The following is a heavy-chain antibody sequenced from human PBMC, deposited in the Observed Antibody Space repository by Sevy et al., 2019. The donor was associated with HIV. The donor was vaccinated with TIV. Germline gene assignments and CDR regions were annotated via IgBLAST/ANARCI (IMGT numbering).Heavy chain of an antibody. V-gene: IGHV3-23*01. CDR2: ISNSGSDT. CDR1: GFTFSSYA. Sequence: GGSLRLSCAASGFTFSSYAMHWVRQAPGKGLEWVSAISNSGSDTKYAGSVKGRFTISRDNSRNTLYVQMNSLSAEDTAVYYCAKDRITVIGDAFDLWGQWTMVTVSS. J-gene: IGHJ3*01. CDR3: AKDRITVIGDAFDL. D-gene: IGHD4-17*01.